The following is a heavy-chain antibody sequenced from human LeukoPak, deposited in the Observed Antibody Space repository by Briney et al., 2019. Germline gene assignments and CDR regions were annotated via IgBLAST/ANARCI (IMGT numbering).Heavy chain of an antibody. D-gene: IGHD2-2*02. Sequence: ASVKVSCKASGYTFTTYGISWVRQAPGQGPEWMGWINPNSGDTNYAQKFQGRVTMTRDTSITTAYMELSRLRSDDTAVYYCARDLAGQYCSSTTYCTFIRDTYFDYWGQGTLVTVSS. V-gene: IGHV1-2*02. CDR1: GYTFTTYG. CDR2: INPNSGDT. J-gene: IGHJ4*02. CDR3: ARDLAGQYCSSTTYCTFIRDTYFDY.